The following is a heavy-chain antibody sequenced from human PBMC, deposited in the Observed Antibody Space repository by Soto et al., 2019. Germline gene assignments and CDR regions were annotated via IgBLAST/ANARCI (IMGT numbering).Heavy chain of an antibody. J-gene: IGHJ5*02. D-gene: IGHD4-17*01. CDR2: VNHSGST. V-gene: IGHV4-34*01. CDR1: GGSFSAYY. CDR3: ARGDYGDLEVDYKWFDP. Sequence: SQTLSLNCPVDGGSFSAYYWSWIRQPPGKGLEWIGEVNHSGSTKYNPALKSRVTISIDTSKKQFSLKLSSVTAADTAVYYCARGDYGDLEVDYKWFDPWGQGTLVTASS.